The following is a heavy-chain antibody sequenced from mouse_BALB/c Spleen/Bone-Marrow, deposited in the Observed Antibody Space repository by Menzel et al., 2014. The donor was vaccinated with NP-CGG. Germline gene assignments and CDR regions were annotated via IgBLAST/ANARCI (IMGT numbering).Heavy chain of an antibody. V-gene: IGHV1-7*01. CDR2: INPITGYT. Sequence: VKLMESGTELAKPGASVKMSCKASGYTFTSYWIHWIKQRPGQGLEWIGYINPITGYTEYNQKFKDKATLTADKSSSTAYRQLSSLTSDDSAVYYCARNYDYDGGYCAMDYWGQGTSVTVSS. J-gene: IGHJ4*01. D-gene: IGHD2-4*01. CDR1: GYTFTSYW. CDR3: ARNYDYDGGYCAMDY.